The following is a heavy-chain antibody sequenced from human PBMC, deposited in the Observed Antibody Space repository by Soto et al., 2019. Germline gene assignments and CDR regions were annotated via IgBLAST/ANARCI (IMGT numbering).Heavy chain of an antibody. Sequence: QVQLQESGPGLVKPSETLSLTCAVSGGSISISNWWSWVRQTPGKGLEWIGQIHHSGSTNYSPSLTSRVTISVDKSKNPLSLKMNSVTAADTAVYYCARGGYYFYMDVWGKGTTVTVSS. CDR2: IHHSGST. J-gene: IGHJ6*03. V-gene: IGHV4-4*02. CDR3: ARGGYYFYMDV. CDR1: GGSISISNW. D-gene: IGHD1-26*01.